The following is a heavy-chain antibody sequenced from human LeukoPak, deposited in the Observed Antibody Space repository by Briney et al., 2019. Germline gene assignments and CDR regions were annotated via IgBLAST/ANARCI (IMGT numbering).Heavy chain of an antibody. Sequence: PSETLSLTCTVSGGSISSFYWSWIRQPPGKGLEYIGYISYSETTSYNPSLKSRVTISVDTSKNQFSLRLTSVTAADTAVYYCARDKGLPQAFDIWGQGTMVTVSS. D-gene: IGHD5/OR15-5a*01. CDR1: GGSISSFY. J-gene: IGHJ3*02. CDR2: ISYSETT. V-gene: IGHV4-59*01. CDR3: ARDKGLPQAFDI.